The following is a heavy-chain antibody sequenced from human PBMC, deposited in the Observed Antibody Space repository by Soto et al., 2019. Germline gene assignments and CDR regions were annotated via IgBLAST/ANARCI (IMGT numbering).Heavy chain of an antibody. CDR1: GYTFTSYY. CDR2: INPSGGST. J-gene: IGHJ6*02. D-gene: IGHD3-22*01. CDR3: ARDGGHSTRSAYMIVVLRGYYYGMDV. Sequence: ASVKVSCKASGYTFTSYYMHWVRQAPGQGLEWMGIINPSGGSTSYAQKFQGRVTMTRDTSTSTVYMELSSLRSEDTAVYYCARDGGHSTRSAYMIVVLRGYYYGMDVWGQGTTVTVSS. V-gene: IGHV1-46*01.